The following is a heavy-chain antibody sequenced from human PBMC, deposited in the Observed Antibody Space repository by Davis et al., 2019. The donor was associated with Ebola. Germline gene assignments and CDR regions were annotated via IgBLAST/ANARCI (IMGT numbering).Heavy chain of an antibody. J-gene: IGHJ5*02. V-gene: IGHV3-7*03. CDR2: IKQDGSEK. CDR1: GFTFSSYW. D-gene: IGHD2-2*01. CDR3: ARLVPPDYCSSTSCSLWFDP. Sequence: PGGSLRLSCAASGFTFSSYWMSWVRQAPGKGLEWVANIKQDGSEKYYVDSVKGRFTISRDNAKNSLYLQMNSLRAEDTAVYYCARLVPPDYCSSTSCSLWFDPWGQGTLVTVSS.